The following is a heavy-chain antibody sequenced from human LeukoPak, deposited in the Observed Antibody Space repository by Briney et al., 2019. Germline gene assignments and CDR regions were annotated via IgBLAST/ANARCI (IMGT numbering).Heavy chain of an antibody. D-gene: IGHD2-21*02. CDR1: GFTFSSYA. V-gene: IGHV3-23*01. CDR2: ISGSGSST. J-gene: IGHJ4*02. Sequence: GGSLRLSCAASGFTFSSYAMSWVRQAPGKGLEWVSGISGSGSSTYYADSVKGRFTISRDNSKNTLYLQMNSLKASDTAMYYCARRPSVTSIYFDYWGQGTLVTVSS. CDR3: ARRPSVTSIYFDY.